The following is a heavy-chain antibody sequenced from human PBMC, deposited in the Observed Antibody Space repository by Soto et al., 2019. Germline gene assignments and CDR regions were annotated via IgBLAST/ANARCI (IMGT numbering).Heavy chain of an antibody. J-gene: IGHJ4*02. Sequence: QVQLVQSGAEVKKPGASVKVSCKASGYTFTSYGISWVRQAPGQGLEWMGWISAYNGNTNYAQKLQGRVTMTTDTATSTAYMELRSLRSDDTAVYYCARGPDTQLLWFGELLGTNDYWGQGTLVTVSS. CDR1: GYTFTSYG. CDR2: ISAYNGNT. V-gene: IGHV1-18*01. D-gene: IGHD3-10*01. CDR3: ARGPDTQLLWFGELLGTNDY.